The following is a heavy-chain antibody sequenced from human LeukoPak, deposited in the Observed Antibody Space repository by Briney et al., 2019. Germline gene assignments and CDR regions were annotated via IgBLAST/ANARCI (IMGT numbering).Heavy chain of an antibody. J-gene: IGHJ3*02. Sequence: GESLKISCKGSGYSFTSYWIAWVRQMPGKGLEWMGIIYPGDSDTRYSPSFQGQVTISADKSISTGTTAYLQWSSLKASDTAIYYCATKSWFGETWHAFDIWGQGTMVTVSS. CDR2: IYPGDSDT. CDR1: GYSFTSYW. V-gene: IGHV5-51*01. CDR3: ATKSWFGETWHAFDI. D-gene: IGHD3-10*01.